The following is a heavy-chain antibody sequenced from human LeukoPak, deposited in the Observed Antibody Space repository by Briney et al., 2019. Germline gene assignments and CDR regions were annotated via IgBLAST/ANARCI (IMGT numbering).Heavy chain of an antibody. Sequence: GGSLRLSCAASGFTFDDYGMSWVRQAPGKGLEWVSGINWNGGSTGYADSVKGRFTISRDNAKNTLYLQMNSLRAEDTAVYYCARGAPAKDPDTNWFDPWGQGTLVTVSS. CDR3: ARGAPAKDPDTNWFDP. D-gene: IGHD4/OR15-4a*01. CDR1: GFTFDDYG. CDR2: INWNGGST. V-gene: IGHV3-20*04. J-gene: IGHJ5*02.